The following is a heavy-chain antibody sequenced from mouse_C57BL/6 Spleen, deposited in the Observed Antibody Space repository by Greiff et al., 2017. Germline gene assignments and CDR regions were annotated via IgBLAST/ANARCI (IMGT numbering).Heavy chain of an antibody. D-gene: IGHD2-4*01. CDR2: FYPGSGSI. CDR1: GYPFPEYT. CDR3: ARHGESIYVDYDPCFAY. J-gene: IGHJ3*01. V-gene: IGHV1-62-2*01. Sequence: QVQLQQSGAELVKPGASVKLSCKASGYPFPEYTIHWVKQRSGQGRGWVGWFYPGSGSIKHNEKFNDKATLTADKSSSTVYMGLIRLTSEDSAVYFCARHGESIYVDYDPCFAYWGQGTLVTVSA.